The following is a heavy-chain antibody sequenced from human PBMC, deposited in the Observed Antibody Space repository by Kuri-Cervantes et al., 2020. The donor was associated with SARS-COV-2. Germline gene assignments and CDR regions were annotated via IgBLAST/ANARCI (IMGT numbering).Heavy chain of an antibody. V-gene: IGHV2-70*11. CDR3: ARIREYYYDSSGSASGAFDI. J-gene: IGHJ3*02. D-gene: IGHD3-22*01. Sequence: SGPTLVKPTQTLTLTCTFSGFSLSTSGMCVSWIRQPPGKALEWLARIDWDDDKYYSTSLKTRLTISKDTSKSQVVLTMTNMDPVDTATYYCARIREYYYDSSGSASGAFDIWGQGTMVTVSS. CDR1: GFSLSTSGMC. CDR2: IDWDDDK.